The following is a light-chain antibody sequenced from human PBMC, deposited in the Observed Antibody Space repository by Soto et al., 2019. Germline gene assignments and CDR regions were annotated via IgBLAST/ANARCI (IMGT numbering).Light chain of an antibody. CDR2: GAS. CDR3: QLYGNSSIT. V-gene: IGKV3-15*01. CDR1: QSVGSN. J-gene: IGKJ5*01. Sequence: EIVMTLSPATLSVSPGERVTLSCRARQSVGSNLAWYQQKPGQAPRLLIYGASTRATGIPARFSGSGSGTEFNLTISSLQSEDFAVYYCQLYGNSSITFGQGTRPEIK.